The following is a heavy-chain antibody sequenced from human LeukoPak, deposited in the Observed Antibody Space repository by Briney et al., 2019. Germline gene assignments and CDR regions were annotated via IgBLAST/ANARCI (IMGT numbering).Heavy chain of an antibody. Sequence: ASVKVSCKASGGTFSSYAISWVRQAPGQGLEWMGGIIPIFGTANYAQKFQGRVTITADESTSTAYMELSSLRSEDTAVYYCAGGYCSGGSCYGNRVGYYYYMDVWGKGTTVTISS. J-gene: IGHJ6*03. V-gene: IGHV1-69*13. D-gene: IGHD2-15*01. CDR1: GGTFSSYA. CDR3: AGGYCSGGSCYGNRVGYYYYMDV. CDR2: IIPIFGTA.